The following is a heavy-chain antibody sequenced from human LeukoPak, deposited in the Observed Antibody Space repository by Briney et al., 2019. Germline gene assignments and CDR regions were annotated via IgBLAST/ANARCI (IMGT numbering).Heavy chain of an antibody. CDR1: GGSISSYY. V-gene: IGHV4-59*08. D-gene: IGHD5-24*01. J-gene: IGHJ5*02. CDR2: IYYSGST. Sequence: SSETLSLTCTVSGGSISSYYWSWIRQPPGKGLEWIGYIYYSGSTNYNPSLKSRVTISVDTSKNQFSLKLSSVTAADTAVYYCARNGYMGYNWFDPWGQGTLVTVSS. CDR3: ARNGYMGYNWFDP.